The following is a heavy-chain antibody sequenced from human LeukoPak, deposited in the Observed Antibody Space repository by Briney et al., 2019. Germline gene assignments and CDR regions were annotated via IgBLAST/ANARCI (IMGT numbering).Heavy chain of an antibody. D-gene: IGHD3-22*01. CDR2: ISAYNGNT. CDR1: GYTFTSYG. V-gene: IGHV1-18*01. CDR3: ARGRRIKYYYDSSGYDY. Sequence: EASVKVSCKASGYTFTSYGISWVRQAPGQGLEWMGWISAYNGNTNYAQKLQGRVAMTTDTSTSTAYVELRSLRSDDTAVYYCARGRRIKYYYDSSGYDYWGQGTLVTVSS. J-gene: IGHJ4*02.